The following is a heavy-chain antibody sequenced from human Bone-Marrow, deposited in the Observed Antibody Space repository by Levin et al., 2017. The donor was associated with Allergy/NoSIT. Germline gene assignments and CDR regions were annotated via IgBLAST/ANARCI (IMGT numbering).Heavy chain of an antibody. V-gene: IGHV3-23*01. CDR2: INNRGSNT. Sequence: GESLKISCVGTGFNFRIYAMSWVREVPGRGLEWVSAINNRGSNTYYSDSVRGRFTISRDNAKNTLYLEMNSLRVEDTALYYCAKDVVLSSNDPFDVWGQGTMVTVSS. J-gene: IGHJ3*01. CDR3: AKDVVLSSNDPFDV. CDR1: GFNFRIYA. D-gene: IGHD2/OR15-2a*01.